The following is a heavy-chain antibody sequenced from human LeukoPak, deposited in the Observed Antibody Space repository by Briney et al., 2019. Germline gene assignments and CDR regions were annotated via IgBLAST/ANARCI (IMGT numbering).Heavy chain of an antibody. J-gene: IGHJ4*02. CDR1: GGSISSYY. CDR3: ARGSYDSSGYYGYYFDY. D-gene: IGHD3-22*01. Sequence: PSETLSLTCTVSGGSISSYYWSWLRQPPGKGLEWIGYIYYSGSTNYNPSLKSRVTISVDTSKNQFSLKLSSVTAADTAVYYCARGSYDSSGYYGYYFDYWGQGTLVTVSS. CDR2: IYYSGST. V-gene: IGHV4-59*01.